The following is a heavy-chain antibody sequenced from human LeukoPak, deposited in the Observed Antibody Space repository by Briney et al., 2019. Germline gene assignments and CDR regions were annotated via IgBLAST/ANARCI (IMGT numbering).Heavy chain of an antibody. CDR3: ARGRGCSSTSCFPRIRWRGYYFDY. CDR2: INHSGST. V-gene: IGHV4-34*01. D-gene: IGHD2-2*01. CDR1: GGSFSGYY. Sequence: PSETLSLTCAVYGGSFSGYYWSWIRQPPGKGLEWIGEINHSGSTNYNPSLKSRVTISVDTSKNQFSLKLSSVTAADTAVYYCARGRGCSSTSCFPRIRWRGYYFDYWGQGTLVTVSS. J-gene: IGHJ4*02.